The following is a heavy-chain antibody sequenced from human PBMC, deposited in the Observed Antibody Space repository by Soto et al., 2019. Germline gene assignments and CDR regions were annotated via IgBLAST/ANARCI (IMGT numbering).Heavy chain of an antibody. J-gene: IGHJ6*02. CDR2: LSINGGST. V-gene: IGHV3-64*04. CDR3: ARELDYGPIGIAVATYYYYYGMDV. Sequence: GGSLRLSCSASGFTFSIYAMHWVRQAPGKGLEYVSSLSINGGSTHYADSVKGRFAISRDNSKNTVYLQMNSLRAEDTAVYYCARELDYGPIGIAVATYYYYYGMDVWGQGTTVTVSS. CDR1: GFTFSIYA. D-gene: IGHD6-19*01.